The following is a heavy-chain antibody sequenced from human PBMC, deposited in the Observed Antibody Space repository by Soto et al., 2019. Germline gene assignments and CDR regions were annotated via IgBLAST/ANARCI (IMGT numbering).Heavy chain of an antibody. CDR3: ARHYSSGSCNWFDP. CDR1: GGSINSSSYF. J-gene: IGHJ5*02. D-gene: IGHD6-19*01. CDR2: IYYSERT. Sequence: PSETLSLTCSVSGGSINSSSYFWGRVRQPPGKGMEWIGSIYYSERTYYNPSLRRRVTITVDTSKIRCSRKQSSVMASDTAVFYCARHYSSGSCNWFDPWGQGTLVTVSS. V-gene: IGHV4-39*01.